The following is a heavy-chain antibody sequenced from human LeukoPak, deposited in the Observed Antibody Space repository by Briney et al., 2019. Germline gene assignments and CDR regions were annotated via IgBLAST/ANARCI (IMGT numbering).Heavy chain of an antibody. CDR3: AKDPRVVPAGN. Sequence: GGSLRLSCAASGFTFSSYAMSWFRQAPGKGLEWVSAISGSGGSTYYADSVKGRFTISRDNSKNTLYLQMNSLRAEDTAVYYCAKDPRVVPAGNWGQGTLVTVSS. D-gene: IGHD2-2*01. J-gene: IGHJ4*02. V-gene: IGHV3-23*01. CDR1: GFTFSSYA. CDR2: ISGSGGST.